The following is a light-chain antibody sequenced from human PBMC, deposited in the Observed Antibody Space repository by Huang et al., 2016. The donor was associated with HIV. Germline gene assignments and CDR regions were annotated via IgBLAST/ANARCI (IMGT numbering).Light chain of an antibody. V-gene: IGKV3-20*01. Sequence: EIVLTQSPGTLSLSPGDTATLSCRASQSVIGSYLAWYQQKPGQTPRLLIYGASSRATGIPDRLSGSGSGTEYTLTINNLEPEDFAVYFCQHYGRSPPFTFGPGTKVHI. J-gene: IGKJ3*01. CDR1: QSVIGSY. CDR3: QHYGRSPPFT. CDR2: GAS.